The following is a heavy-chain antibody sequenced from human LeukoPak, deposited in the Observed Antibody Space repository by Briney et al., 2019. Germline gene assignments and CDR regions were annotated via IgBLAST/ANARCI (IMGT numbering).Heavy chain of an antibody. J-gene: IGHJ4*02. V-gene: IGHV4-59*08. D-gene: IGHD4-17*01. CDR3: ARGSLYGDYSAGNYYFDY. CDR2: IYYSGST. Sequence: SETLSLTCTVSGGSISSYYWSWIRQPPGKGLEWIGYIYYSGSTNYNPSLKSRVTISVDTSKNQFSLKLSSVTAADTAVYYCARGSLYGDYSAGNYYFDYWGQGTLVTVSS. CDR1: GGSISSYY.